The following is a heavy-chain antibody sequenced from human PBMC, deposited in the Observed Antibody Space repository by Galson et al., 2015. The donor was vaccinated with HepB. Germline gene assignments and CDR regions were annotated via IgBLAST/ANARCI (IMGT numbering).Heavy chain of an antibody. Sequence: SLRLSCAASGFTVGNNYMTWVRQGPGKGLECVSLIYSNGKSYYADPVKGRFTISSDSSKNTLYLQMNGLRAEDTAIYYCATSPSAGAWGQGTLVTVSS. CDR3: ATSPSAGA. CDR1: GFTVGNNY. J-gene: IGHJ4*02. V-gene: IGHV3-66*01. D-gene: IGHD6-25*01. CDR2: IYSNGKS.